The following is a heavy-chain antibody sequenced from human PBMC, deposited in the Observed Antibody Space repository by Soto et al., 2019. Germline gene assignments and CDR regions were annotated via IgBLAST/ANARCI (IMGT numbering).Heavy chain of an antibody. D-gene: IGHD1-1*01. CDR2: INPNSGGT. V-gene: IGHV1-2*02. CDR1: GYTFTDYY. J-gene: IGHJ5*02. Sequence: ASVKVSCKASGYTFTDYYIHWVRQAPGQGLECMGWINPNSGGTNYAQKVQGRVTMTTDTSTSTAYMELRSLRSDDTAMYYCARDSLGTETTAWLDPWGQGTLVTVSS. CDR3: ARDSLGTETTAWLDP.